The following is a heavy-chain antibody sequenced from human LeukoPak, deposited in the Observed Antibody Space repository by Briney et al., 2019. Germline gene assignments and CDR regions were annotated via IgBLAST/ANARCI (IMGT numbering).Heavy chain of an antibody. J-gene: IGHJ5*02. V-gene: IGHV1-69*02. CDR2: IIPILGIA. CDR1: GGTFSSYT. Sequence: SVKVSCKASGGTFSSYTISWVRQAPGQGLEWMGRIIPILGIANHAQKFQGRVTITADKSTSTAYMELSSLRSEATAVYYCARALWYIATVTSNWFDPWGQGTLVTVSS. CDR3: ARALWYIATVTSNWFDP. D-gene: IGHD4-11*01.